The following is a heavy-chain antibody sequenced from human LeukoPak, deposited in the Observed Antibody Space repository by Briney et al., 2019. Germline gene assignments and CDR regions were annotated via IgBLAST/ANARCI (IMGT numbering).Heavy chain of an antibody. CDR2: IYYSGST. CDR3: ARVRDYYDSNGSKERLVDS. J-gene: IGHJ4*02. D-gene: IGHD3-22*01. CDR1: GGSISSGDYY. Sequence: PSETLSLTCTVSGGSISSGDYYWSWIRQPPWKGLEWIGYIYYSGSTYYNPSLKSRVTISVDTSKNQFSLKLSSVTAADTAVYYCARVRDYYDSNGSKERLVDSWGQGTLVTVSS. V-gene: IGHV4-30-4*08.